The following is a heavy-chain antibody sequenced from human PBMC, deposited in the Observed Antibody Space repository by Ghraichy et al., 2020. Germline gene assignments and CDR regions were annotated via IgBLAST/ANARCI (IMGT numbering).Heavy chain of an antibody. CDR1: GFTFSSYA. V-gene: IGHV3-30*04. Sequence: GESLNISCAASGFTFSSYAMHWVRQAPGKGLEWVAVISYDGSNKYYADSVKGRFTISRDNSKNTLYLQMNSLRAEDTAVYYCARAIGAAAAGTLGDYWGQGTLVTVSS. CDR3: ARAIGAAAAGTLGDY. CDR2: ISYDGSNK. D-gene: IGHD6-13*01. J-gene: IGHJ4*02.